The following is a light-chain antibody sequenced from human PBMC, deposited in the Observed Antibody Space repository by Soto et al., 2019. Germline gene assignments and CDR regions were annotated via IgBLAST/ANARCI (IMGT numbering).Light chain of an antibody. Sequence: DIQVTQSPPTLASSGGDRVTISCGASQTISTWMAWYKQKPGKAPKLLVYDASTLQSGVASRFSGSGSGTDLTLTISCLKSEDFATYYCQQYYSYPRKLGQGTKVDIK. CDR3: QQYYSYPRK. CDR2: DAS. J-gene: IGKJ1*01. CDR1: QTISTW. V-gene: IGKV1-5*01.